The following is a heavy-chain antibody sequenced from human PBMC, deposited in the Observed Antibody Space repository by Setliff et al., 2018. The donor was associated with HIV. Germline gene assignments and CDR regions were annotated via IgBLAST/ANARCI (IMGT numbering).Heavy chain of an antibody. Sequence: SETLSLTCAVYNGSFSGYYWTWIRQPPGKGLEWIGEINHSGSTNYSPSLKSRVTISVDTSKNQVSLKVSSVTAADTAVYYCARGHGVYSGSYLAVYFDYWGQGTLVTVSS. D-gene: IGHD1-26*01. CDR2: INHSGST. V-gene: IGHV4-34*01. J-gene: IGHJ4*02. CDR3: ARGHGVYSGSYLAVYFDY. CDR1: NGSFSGYY.